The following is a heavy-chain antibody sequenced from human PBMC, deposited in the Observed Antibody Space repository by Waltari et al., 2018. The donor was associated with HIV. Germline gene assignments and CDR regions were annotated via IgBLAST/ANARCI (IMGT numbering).Heavy chain of an antibody. J-gene: IGHJ6*02. CDR3: ARDIYEYWSGYHYGMDL. CDR2: ISSSYNFI. V-gene: IGHV3-21*02. D-gene: IGHD3-3*01. CDR1: GFTFGSHT. Sequence: EEKLVESGGGLEQPGGSLRPSCEASGFTFGSHTLHWVRQSPGKGLEWVSSISSSYNFIYYGPSVRGRFTISRDNDKNLVHLQMNKLRVEDTAIYYCARDIYEYWSGYHYGMDLWGQGTTVTVSS.